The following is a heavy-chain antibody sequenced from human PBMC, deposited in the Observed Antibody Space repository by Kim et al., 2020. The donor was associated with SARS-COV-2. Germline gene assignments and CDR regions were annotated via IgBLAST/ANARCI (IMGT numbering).Heavy chain of an antibody. Sequence: FQGRVTITADKATSTAYMELSSLRSEDTAVYYCARGLRAAAAPLIDAFDIWGQGTMVTVSS. D-gene: IGHD6-13*01. CDR3: ARGLRAAAAPLIDAFDI. J-gene: IGHJ3*02. V-gene: IGHV1-69*04.